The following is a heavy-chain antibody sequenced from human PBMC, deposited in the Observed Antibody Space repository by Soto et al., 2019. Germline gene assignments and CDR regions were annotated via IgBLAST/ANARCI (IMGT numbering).Heavy chain of an antibody. J-gene: IGHJ3*02. V-gene: IGHV4-59*08. CDR2: IADTGST. D-gene: IGHD1-26*01. CDR3: TRRGGFPFALDT. CDR1: GGSISHYY. Sequence: QVQLQESGPGLVKPSETLSLTCAVSGGSISHYYWSWIRHPPGKGLEWIGYIADTGSTNHNASLRSRVTLSVDTSTNQFSLELRSVTAADTAVYYCTRRGGFPFALDTWGQGTMVTVSS.